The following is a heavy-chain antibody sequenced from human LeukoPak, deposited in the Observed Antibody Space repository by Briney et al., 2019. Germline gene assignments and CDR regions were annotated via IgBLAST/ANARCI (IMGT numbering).Heavy chain of an antibody. J-gene: IGHJ3*02. D-gene: IGHD5-18*01. Sequence: PSETLSLTCTVSGGSISSSSYYWGWIRQPPGKGLEWIGSIYYSGSTYYNPSLKSRVTISVDTSKNQFSLKLSSVTAADTAVYYCARVVYSYGSIDAFDIWGQGTMVTVSS. CDR2: IYYSGST. CDR3: ARVVYSYGSIDAFDI. CDR1: GGSISSSSYY. V-gene: IGHV4-39*07.